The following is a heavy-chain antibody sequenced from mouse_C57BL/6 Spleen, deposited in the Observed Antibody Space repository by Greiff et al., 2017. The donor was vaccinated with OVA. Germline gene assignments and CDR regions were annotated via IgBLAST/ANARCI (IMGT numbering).Heavy chain of an antibody. Sequence: EVKVEESGEGLVKPGGSLKLSCAASGFTFSSYAMSWVRQTPEKRLEWVAYISSGGDYIYYADTVKGRFTISRDNARNTLYLQMSSLKSEDTAMYYCTRVGHYRGFAYWGQGTLVTVSA. D-gene: IGHD1-1*02. V-gene: IGHV5-9-1*02. J-gene: IGHJ3*01. CDR2: ISSGGDYI. CDR1: GFTFSSYA. CDR3: TRVGHYRGFAY.